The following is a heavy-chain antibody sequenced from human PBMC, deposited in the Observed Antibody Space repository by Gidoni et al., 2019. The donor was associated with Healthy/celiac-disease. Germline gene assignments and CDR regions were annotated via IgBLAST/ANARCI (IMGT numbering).Heavy chain of an antibody. D-gene: IGHD3-10*01. CDR1: GYSFTSYW. CDR3: ARHEFGEFDY. Sequence: DVQLVQSGAEVKTPGASRTTPFKGSGYSFTSYWIGWVRQMPGKGLEWMGIIYPGDSDTRYSPSFQGQVTISADKSISTAYLQWSSLKASDTAMYYCARHEFGEFDYWGQGTLVTVSS. V-gene: IGHV5-51*01. CDR2: IYPGDSDT. J-gene: IGHJ4*02.